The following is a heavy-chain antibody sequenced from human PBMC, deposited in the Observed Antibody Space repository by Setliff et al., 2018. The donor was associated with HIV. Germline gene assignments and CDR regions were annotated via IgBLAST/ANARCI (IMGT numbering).Heavy chain of an antibody. CDR2: ISAYNGNT. D-gene: IGHD3-16*02. CDR1: GYTFTSYD. J-gene: IGHJ4*02. Sequence: ASVKVSCKASGYTFTSYDISWVRQAPGQGLEWMGWISAYNGNTNYAQKLQGRVTMTTDTSTSTAYMVLSSLRSEDTAVYYCARVPTRGPGELSNFDYWGQGTLVTVSS. CDR3: ARVPTRGPGELSNFDY. V-gene: IGHV1-18*01.